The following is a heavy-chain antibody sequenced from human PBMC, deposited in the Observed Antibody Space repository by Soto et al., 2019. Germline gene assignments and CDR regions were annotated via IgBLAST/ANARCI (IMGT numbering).Heavy chain of an antibody. J-gene: IGHJ4*02. D-gene: IGHD6-13*01. V-gene: IGHV3-23*01. CDR1: GFAFSSYA. CDR3: AKDSLPGIAAAGTVY. CDR2: ISGSGGST. Sequence: GGSLRLSCAASGFAFSSYAMSWVRQAPGKGLEWVSGISGSGGSTYYADSVKGRFTISRDNSKNTLYLQMNSLRAEDTAIYYCAKDSLPGIAAAGTVYWGQGTLVTVSS.